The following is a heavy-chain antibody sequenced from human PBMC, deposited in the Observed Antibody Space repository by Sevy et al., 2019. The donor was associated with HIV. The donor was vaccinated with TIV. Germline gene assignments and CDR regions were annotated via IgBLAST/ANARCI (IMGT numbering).Heavy chain of an antibody. CDR1: GFSLSDHA. CDR2: ILYNGRNQ. V-gene: IGHV3-30*04. CDR3: ARFVGYCSGGRCSIIDF. Sequence: GGSLRLSCAASGFSLSDHAVSWVRQTPGKGLEWLAVILYNGRNQYYADSVKGRFTIHKEDSKNTFYLQLNSLRAEDTAVYYCARFVGYCSGGRCSIIDFWGQGALVTVSS. J-gene: IGHJ4*02. D-gene: IGHD2-15*01.